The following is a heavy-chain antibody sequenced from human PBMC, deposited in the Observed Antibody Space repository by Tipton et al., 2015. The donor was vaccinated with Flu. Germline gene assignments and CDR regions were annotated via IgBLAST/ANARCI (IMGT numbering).Heavy chain of an antibody. CDR3: ARHPGIYNWDFHWFDP. CDR2: IYGSGTT. V-gene: IGHV4-38-2*01. Sequence: TLSLTCAVSGYSISSGYYWGWIRQPPGKGLEWIGSIYGSGTTYYNPSLQSRVTISVDTSKNHFSLKLRSVTAADTAMYYCARHPGIYNWDFHWFDPWGQGTLVTVSS. CDR1: GYSISSGYY. J-gene: IGHJ5*02. D-gene: IGHD1-7*01.